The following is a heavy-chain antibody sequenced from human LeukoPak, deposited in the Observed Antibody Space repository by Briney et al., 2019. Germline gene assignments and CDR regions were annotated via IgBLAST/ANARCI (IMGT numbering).Heavy chain of an antibody. CDR2: INHSGST. J-gene: IGHJ4*02. D-gene: IGHD4-17*01. CDR1: GGSFSGYY. V-gene: IGHV4-34*01. Sequence: SETLSLTCAVYGGSFSGYYWSWIRHPPGKGLEWIGAINHSGSTNYNPSLKSRVTISVDTSKNQFSLKLSSVTAADTAVYYCASTRRYGDYVSARDFDYWGQGTLVTVSS. CDR3: ASTRRYGDYVSARDFDY.